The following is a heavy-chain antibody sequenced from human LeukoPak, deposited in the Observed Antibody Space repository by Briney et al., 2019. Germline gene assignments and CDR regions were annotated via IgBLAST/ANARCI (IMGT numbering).Heavy chain of an antibody. CDR3: AARRREYCSSTSCYRDYYYYYYMDV. D-gene: IGHD2-2*02. J-gene: IGHJ6*03. CDR2: IYYSGST. CDR1: GGSISSYY. Sequence: PSETLSLTCTASGGSISSYYWSWIRQHPGKGLEWIGYIYYSGSTYYNPSLKSRVTISVDTSKNQFSLKLSSVTAADTAVYYCAARRREYCSSTSCYRDYYYYYYMDVWGKGTTVTVSS. V-gene: IGHV4-59*06.